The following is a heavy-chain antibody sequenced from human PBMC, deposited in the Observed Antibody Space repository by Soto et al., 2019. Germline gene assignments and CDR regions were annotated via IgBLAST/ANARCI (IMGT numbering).Heavy chain of an antibody. J-gene: IGHJ3*02. CDR3: AKEGPNWGGATRASDAFDI. CDR1: GFTFSSYA. Sequence: EVQLLESGGGLVQPGGSLRLSCAASGFTFSSYAMSWVRQAPGKGLEWVSAISGSGGSTYYADSVKGRFTISRDNSKNTLYLQMNSLRAEDTAVYYCAKEGPNWGGATRASDAFDIWGQGTMVTVSS. V-gene: IGHV3-23*01. D-gene: IGHD1-26*01. CDR2: ISGSGGST.